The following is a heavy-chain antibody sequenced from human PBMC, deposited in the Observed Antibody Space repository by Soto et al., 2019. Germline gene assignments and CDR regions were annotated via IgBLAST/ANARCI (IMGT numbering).Heavy chain of an antibody. V-gene: IGHV4-30-4*01. CDR2: IYKSATT. CDR3: ARGRYCLTGRCFPNWFDS. Sequence: SETLSLTCSVSGDSISNLDYFWAWIRQPPGQALEYIGYIYKSATTYYNPSFESRVAISVGTSKSQFSLNVTSVTAADTAVYFCARGRYCLTGRCFPNWFDSWGQGALVTVLL. J-gene: IGHJ5*01. CDR1: GDSISNLDYF. D-gene: IGHD7-27*01.